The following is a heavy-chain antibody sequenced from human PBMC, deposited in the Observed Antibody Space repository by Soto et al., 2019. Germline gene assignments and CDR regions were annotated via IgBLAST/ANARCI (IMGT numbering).Heavy chain of an antibody. D-gene: IGHD3-3*01. Sequence: SETLSLTCTVSGGSIISGDYYWSWIRQPPGKGLEWIGYIYYSGSTYYNPSLKSRVTISVDTSKNQFSLKLSSVTAADTAVYYCARDNILGILYGGMDVWGQGTTVTVSS. CDR3: ARDNILGILYGGMDV. CDR1: GGSIISGDYY. V-gene: IGHV4-30-4*01. J-gene: IGHJ6*02. CDR2: IYYSGST.